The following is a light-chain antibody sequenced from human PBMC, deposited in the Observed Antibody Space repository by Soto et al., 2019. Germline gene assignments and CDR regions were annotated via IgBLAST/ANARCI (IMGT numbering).Light chain of an antibody. J-gene: IGLJ2*01. Sequence: QSALTQPASVSGSPGQSITISCTGTSSDVGGYNYVSWYQQHPGKVPKLIIYEVSNRPPGVSNRFSGSKSGNTASLTISGLQAEDEADYHCSSYTTSSTLLFGGGTKLTVL. V-gene: IGLV2-14*01. CDR1: SSDVGGYNY. CDR3: SSYTTSSTLL. CDR2: EVS.